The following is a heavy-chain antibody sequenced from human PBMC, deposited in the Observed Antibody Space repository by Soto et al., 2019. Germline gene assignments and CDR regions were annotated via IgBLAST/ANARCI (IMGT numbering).Heavy chain of an antibody. CDR3: FYRGFYSSTSCYEGSFHI. J-gene: IGHJ3*02. CDR2: IKSKTDGGTT. Sequence: PGGSLRLSCAASGFTFSNAWMSWVRQAPGKGLEWVGRIKSKTDGGTTDYAAPVKGRFTISRDDSKNTLYLQMNSLKTEDTAVYYCFYRGFYSSTSCYEGSFHIWGPATMVTGSS. CDR1: GFTFSNAW. D-gene: IGHD2-2*01. V-gene: IGHV3-15*01.